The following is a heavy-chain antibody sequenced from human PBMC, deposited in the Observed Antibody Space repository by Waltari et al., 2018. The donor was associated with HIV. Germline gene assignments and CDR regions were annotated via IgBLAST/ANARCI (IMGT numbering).Heavy chain of an antibody. D-gene: IGHD6-19*01. CDR3: ARVSLAGWFDP. CDR1: GGSISSGSYS. Sequence: QVQLQESGPGLVKPSQTLSLTCTVSGGSISSGSYSWRWIRQPAGKGLEWIGRVYTRGTTNYTPSLKSRVTISVDTSKNQISLKMRSVTAADTAVYYCARVSLAGWFDPWGQGTLVTVSS. V-gene: IGHV4-61*02. J-gene: IGHJ5*02. CDR2: VYTRGTT.